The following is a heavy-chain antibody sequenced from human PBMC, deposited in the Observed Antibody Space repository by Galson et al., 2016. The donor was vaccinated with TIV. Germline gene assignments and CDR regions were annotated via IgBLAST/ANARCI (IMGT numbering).Heavy chain of an antibody. Sequence: LRLSCAAPGFTFTDYDINWVRQAPGKGLEWVSSISGSALSTYYADSVKGRFTISRDNSKNTLYLQMNSLRAEDTAIYYCAKGERQYRGYDWGFDYWGQGTLVTVSS. D-gene: IGHD5-12*01. J-gene: IGHJ4*02. V-gene: IGHV3-23*01. CDR2: ISGSALST. CDR1: GFTFTDYD. CDR3: AKGERQYRGYDWGFDY.